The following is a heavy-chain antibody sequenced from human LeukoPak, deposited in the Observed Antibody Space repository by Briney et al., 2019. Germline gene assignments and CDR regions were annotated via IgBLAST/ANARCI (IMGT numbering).Heavy chain of an antibody. Sequence: ESSETLSLTCTVSGGSISSYYWSWIRQPPGKGLEWIGYIYTSGSTNYNPSLKSRVTISVDTSKNQFSLKLSSVTAADPAVYYCASSSGSTLDYWGQGTLVTVSS. V-gene: IGHV4-4*09. CDR1: GGSISSYY. CDR3: ASSSGSTLDY. J-gene: IGHJ4*02. CDR2: IYTSGST. D-gene: IGHD1-26*01.